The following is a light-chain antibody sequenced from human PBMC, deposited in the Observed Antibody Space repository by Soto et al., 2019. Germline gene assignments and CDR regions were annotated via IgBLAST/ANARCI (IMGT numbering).Light chain of an antibody. V-gene: IGLV2-11*01. Sequence: QSVLTQPRSVSGSPGQSVTISYTGTSSDVGFYNYVSWYQQHPGKAPKLMIYDVIKRPSGVPDRFSGSKSGNTASLTISGLQAEDEADYHCCSYAGSYTFVFGTGTKLTVL. CDR1: SSDVGFYNY. CDR2: DVI. CDR3: CSYAGSYTFV. J-gene: IGLJ1*01.